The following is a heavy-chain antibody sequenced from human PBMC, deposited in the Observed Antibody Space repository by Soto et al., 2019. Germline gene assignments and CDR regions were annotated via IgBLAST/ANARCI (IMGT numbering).Heavy chain of an antibody. CDR3: ARRVTAQTNWFDP. D-gene: IGHD2-21*02. Sequence: QVQLQESGPGLVKPSQTLSLTCTVSGGSISSGGYYWSWIRQHPGKGLEWIGYIYCSGSTYYNPSHKSRVTVSVDTSKNQFSLKLRSVTAADTAVYYCARRVTAQTNWFDPWGQGTLVTVSS. V-gene: IGHV4-31*03. CDR2: IYCSGST. CDR1: GGSISSGGYY. J-gene: IGHJ5*02.